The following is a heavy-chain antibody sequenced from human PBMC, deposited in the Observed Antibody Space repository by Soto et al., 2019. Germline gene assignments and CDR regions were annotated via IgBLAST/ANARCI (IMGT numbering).Heavy chain of an antibody. J-gene: IGHJ4*02. CDR3: ASTNQCSY. D-gene: IGHD2-8*01. V-gene: IGHV3-7*05. CDR2: IRPDGSEK. Sequence: EVQLVESGGGLVQSGESLRLSCSASGFNFGGYWMNWVRQAPGKGLEWVANIRPDGSEKNYADSVKGRFTISTDNAKNSLYLQMNKLRADVPAVYYCASTNQCSYRGQGALVTVSS. CDR1: GFNFGGYW.